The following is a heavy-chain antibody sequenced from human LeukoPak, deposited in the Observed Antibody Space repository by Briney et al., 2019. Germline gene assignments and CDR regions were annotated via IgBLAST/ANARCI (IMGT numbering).Heavy chain of an antibody. J-gene: IGHJ6*03. D-gene: IGHD3-10*01. CDR3: AKGGAVSSKSIIMVRGTRRYYYNMDV. Sequence: GGSLRLSCAASGFTFSSYGMSWVRQSPGKGLDWVSAISGSGGSTYYADSVKGRFTISRDNSKNTLYLQINSLRAEDTAVYYCAKGGAVSSKSIIMVRGTRRYYYNMDVWGKGTTVTISS. CDR2: ISGSGGST. CDR1: GFTFSSYG. V-gene: IGHV3-23*01.